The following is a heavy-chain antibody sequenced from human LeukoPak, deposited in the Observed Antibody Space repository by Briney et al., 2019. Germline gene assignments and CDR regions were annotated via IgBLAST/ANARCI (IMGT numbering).Heavy chain of an antibody. CDR1: GFTFSSYS. CDR2: ISSSSSYI. V-gene: IGHV3-21*01. Sequence: GGSLRLSCAASGFTFSSYSMNWVRQAPGKGLEWVSSISSSSSYIYYADSVKGRFTISRDNAKNSLYLQMNSLRAEDTAVYYCASPQKPGYSSGWYHGGAFDYWGQGTLVTVSS. D-gene: IGHD6-19*01. CDR3: ASPQKPGYSSGWYHGGAFDY. J-gene: IGHJ4*02.